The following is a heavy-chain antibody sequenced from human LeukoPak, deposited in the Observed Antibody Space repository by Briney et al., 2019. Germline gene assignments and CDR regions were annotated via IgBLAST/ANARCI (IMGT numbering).Heavy chain of an antibody. CDR3: ARVLTGYYYDSSGYRGYYYYYYMDV. CDR2: ISANNGNT. J-gene: IGHJ6*03. Sequence: APLNVSCTASGYTFTSYGISWVRRAPGQGLEWMAWISANNGNTNYAQKLQGRVTMTTDTSTSTAYMELRSLRSDDTAVYYCARVLTGYYYDSSGYRGYYYYYYMDVWGKGTTVTVSS. CDR1: GYTFTSYG. V-gene: IGHV1-18*01. D-gene: IGHD3-22*01.